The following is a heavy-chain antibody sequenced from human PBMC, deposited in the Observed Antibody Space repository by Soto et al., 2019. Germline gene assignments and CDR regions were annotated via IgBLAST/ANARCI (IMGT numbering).Heavy chain of an antibody. CDR1: GGTFSSYA. CDR3: AGTGYSSSWYPQAVGYYYYGMDV. CDR2: IIPIFGTA. D-gene: IGHD6-13*01. J-gene: IGHJ6*02. V-gene: IGHV1-69*13. Sequence: SVKVSCKASGGTFSSYAISWVRQAPGQGLEWMGGIIPIFGTANYAQNFPGRVTITADESTSTAYMELSSLRSADTAGYSCAGTGYSSSWYPQAVGYYYYGMDVWGQGTTVTVYS.